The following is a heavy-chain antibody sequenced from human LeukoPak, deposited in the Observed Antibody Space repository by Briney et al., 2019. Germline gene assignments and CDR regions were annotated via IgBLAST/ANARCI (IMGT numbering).Heavy chain of an antibody. CDR1: GYTFTSYY. Sequence: ASVKVSCKASGYTFTSYYMHWVRQTPGQGLEWMGIINPSGGSTSYAQKLQGRVTMTTDTSTSTAYMELRSLRSDDTAVYYCARDRKPYGSGSSFPRNSDYWGQGTLVTVSS. J-gene: IGHJ4*02. V-gene: IGHV1-46*01. D-gene: IGHD3-10*01. CDR2: INPSGGST. CDR3: ARDRKPYGSGSSFPRNSDY.